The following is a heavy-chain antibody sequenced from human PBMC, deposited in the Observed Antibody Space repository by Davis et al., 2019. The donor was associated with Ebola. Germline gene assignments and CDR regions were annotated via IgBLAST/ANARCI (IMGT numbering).Heavy chain of an antibody. Sequence: MPGGSLRLSCTVSGGSISSSYWSWIRQPPGKGPEWIGNIYYSGSTSYNPSLNSRVTISVDTSKNQFSLKLSSVTAADTAVYYCARLRYSSSWPNWFDPWGQGTLVTVSS. J-gene: IGHJ5*02. CDR3: ARLRYSSSWPNWFDP. CDR1: GGSISSSY. D-gene: IGHD6-13*01. V-gene: IGHV4-59*08. CDR2: IYYSGST.